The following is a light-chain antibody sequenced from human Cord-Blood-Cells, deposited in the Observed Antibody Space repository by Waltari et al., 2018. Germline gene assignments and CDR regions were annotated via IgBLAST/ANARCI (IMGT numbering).Light chain of an antibody. V-gene: IGLV3-27*01. CDR2: KDS. Sequence: SYELTQPSSVSVSPGQTARITCSGDVLAKKKYARWFQQQPGQAPVLVIYKDSERPSGTPERFAGSSSGTTVTLTISGAQVEEEADYYCYSAADNNLVFGGGTKLTVL. J-gene: IGLJ3*02. CDR1: VLAKKKY. CDR3: YSAADNNLV.